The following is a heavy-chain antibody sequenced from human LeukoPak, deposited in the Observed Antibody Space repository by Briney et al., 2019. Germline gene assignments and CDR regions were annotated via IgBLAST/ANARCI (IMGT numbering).Heavy chain of an antibody. Sequence: PSETLSLTCTVSGGSISSSSYYWGWIRQPPGKGLEWIGSIYYRGSTYYNPSLKSRVTISVDTSKNQFSLKLSSVTAADTAVYYCARRTPPDYWDQGTLVTVSS. V-gene: IGHV4-39*01. J-gene: IGHJ4*02. CDR3: ARRTPPDY. CDR2: IYYRGST. CDR1: GGSISSSSYY.